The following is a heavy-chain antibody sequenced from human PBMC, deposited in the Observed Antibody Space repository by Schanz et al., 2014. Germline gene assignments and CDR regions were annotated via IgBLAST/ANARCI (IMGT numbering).Heavy chain of an antibody. Sequence: EVQLVESGGGLVQPGGSLRLSCAASGFTFSSYSMNWVRQAPGKGLEWVSRIKSDGSSTSYADSVKGRFTISRDNAKNTLYLEMNSLRAEDTALYYCARDRRNADLDYWGQGTLVTDSS. CDR1: GFTFSSYS. CDR3: ARDRRNADLDY. J-gene: IGHJ4*02. D-gene: IGHD1-1*01. V-gene: IGHV3-74*01. CDR2: IKSDGSST.